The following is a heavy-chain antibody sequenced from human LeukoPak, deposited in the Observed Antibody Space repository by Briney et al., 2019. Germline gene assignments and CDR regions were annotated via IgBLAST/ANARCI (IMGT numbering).Heavy chain of an antibody. J-gene: IGHJ4*02. V-gene: IGHV3-48*04. Sequence: GGSLRLSCAASGFTFSSYSMNWVRQAPGKGLEWVSYISSSGSPIYYADSVKGRFTTSRDSAKNSLDLQMNSLRVEDTAVHYCARDLGGSSKPDYWGQGTLVTVSS. CDR1: GFTFSSYS. CDR2: ISSSGSPI. CDR3: ARDLGGSSKPDY. D-gene: IGHD1-26*01.